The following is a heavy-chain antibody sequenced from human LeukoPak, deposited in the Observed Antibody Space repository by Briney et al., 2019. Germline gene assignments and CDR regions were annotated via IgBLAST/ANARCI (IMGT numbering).Heavy chain of an antibody. Sequence: GRSLRLSCAASGFTLSSYAMHWVRQAPGKGLEWVAVISYDGSNKYYADSVKGRFTISRDNSKNTLYLQMNSLRAEDTAVYYCARGLGDYGDYVVDYWGQGTLVTVSS. V-gene: IGHV3-30-3*01. CDR1: GFTLSSYA. CDR2: ISYDGSNK. CDR3: ARGLGDYGDYVVDY. D-gene: IGHD4-17*01. J-gene: IGHJ4*02.